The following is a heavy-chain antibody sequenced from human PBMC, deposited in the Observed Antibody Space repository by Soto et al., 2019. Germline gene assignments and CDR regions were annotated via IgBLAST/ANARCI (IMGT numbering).Heavy chain of an antibody. J-gene: IGHJ6*02. D-gene: IGHD3-9*01. CDR2: IYWNDDK. CDR1: GFSLSTSGVG. V-gene: IGHV2-5*01. CDR3: ARGKYYDILTGYYRKRNYYYYGMDV. Sequence: SGPTLVKPTQTLTLTCTFSGFSLSTSGVGVGWIRQPPGKALEWLALIYWNDDKRYSPSLKSRLTITKDTSKNQVVLTMTNMDPVDTATYYCARGKYYDILTGYYRKRNYYYYGMDVWGQGTTVTVSS.